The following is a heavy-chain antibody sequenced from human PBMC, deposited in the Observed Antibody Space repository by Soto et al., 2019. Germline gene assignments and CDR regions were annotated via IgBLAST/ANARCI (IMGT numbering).Heavy chain of an antibody. Sequence: EVQLVESGGGLVQPGGSLRLSCAASGFTFSSNWLHLVRRVPGRGLVWGSRINTVGSITDYVDSVKGRFTISRDNDKNTLYMQMNSLRVEDTAVYYCARDGEGFWGQGTMVTVSS. D-gene: IGHD2-21*01. CDR2: INTVGSIT. CDR3: ARDGEGF. CDR1: GFTFSSNW. V-gene: IGHV3-74*01. J-gene: IGHJ4*02.